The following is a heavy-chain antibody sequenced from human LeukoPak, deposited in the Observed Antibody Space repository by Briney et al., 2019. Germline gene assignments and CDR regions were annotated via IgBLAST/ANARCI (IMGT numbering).Heavy chain of an antibody. CDR3: AKGPHRINYDILTGQDY. J-gene: IGHJ4*02. V-gene: IGHV3-23*01. CDR1: GFTFSSYA. CDR2: ISGSGGST. D-gene: IGHD3-9*01. Sequence: GGSLRLSCAASGFTFSSYAMSWVRQAPGKGLEWVSAISGSGGSTYYADSAKGRFTISRDNSKNTLYLQMNSLRAEDTAVYYCAKGPHRINYDILTGQDYWGQGTLVTVSS.